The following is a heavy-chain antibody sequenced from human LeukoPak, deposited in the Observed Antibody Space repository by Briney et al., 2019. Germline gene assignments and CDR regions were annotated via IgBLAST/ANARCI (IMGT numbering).Heavy chain of an antibody. CDR2: INSDGSST. V-gene: IGHV3-74*01. CDR3: ERAIRQLVQRPIWFDP. D-gene: IGHD6-13*01. Sequence: PGGSLRLSCAASGVTFSSYWMHWVRQAPGKGLVWVSRINSDGSSTCYANSVKARFTLSRNNAKNSLYLQMNSLNAEDTAVYYCERAIRQLVQRPIWFDPWGQGTLVTVSS. CDR1: GVTFSSYW. J-gene: IGHJ5*02.